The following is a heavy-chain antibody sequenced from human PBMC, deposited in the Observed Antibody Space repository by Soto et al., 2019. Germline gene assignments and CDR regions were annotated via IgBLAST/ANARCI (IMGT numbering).Heavy chain of an antibody. CDR3: ANPHDGDCYSCYDYGMDV. V-gene: IGHV3-30*18. CDR2: ILYDGSNK. J-gene: IGHJ6*02. CDR1: GFTFSSYG. Sequence: QVQLVESGGGVVQPGRSLRLSCAASGFTFSSYGMHWVRQAPGKGLEWVAVILYDGSNKYYADSVKGRFTISRHNSKNTLYLQMNSLRAEDTAVYYCANPHDGDCYSCYDYGMDVWGQGTTVTVSS. D-gene: IGHD2-21*02.